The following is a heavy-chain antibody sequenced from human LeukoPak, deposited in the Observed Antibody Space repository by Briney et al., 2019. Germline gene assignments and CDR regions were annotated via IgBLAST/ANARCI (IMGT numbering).Heavy chain of an antibody. J-gene: IGHJ6*03. V-gene: IGHV3-53*01. CDR2: FYSGGAT. CDR3: ARAVGGAFYMDV. D-gene: IGHD2-15*01. Sequence: PGGSLRLSCVVSGLTVNSSFISWVRQAPGKGLEWVSVFYSGGATYFADSVKGRFTMSRDNSKNILYLQMNSLRAEDTGMYYCARAVGGAFYMDVWGKGTPVTVSS. CDR1: GLTVNSSF.